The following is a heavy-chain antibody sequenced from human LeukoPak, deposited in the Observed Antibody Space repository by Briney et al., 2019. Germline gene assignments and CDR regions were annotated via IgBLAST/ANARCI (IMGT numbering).Heavy chain of an antibody. V-gene: IGHV3-33*01. CDR2: IWYDGSNK. J-gene: IGHJ4*02. CDR3: ASFIRQQLVHTDFDY. Sequence: GRSLRLSCAASGFTFSSYGMHWVRQAPGKGLEWVAVIWYDGSNKYYADSVKGRFTISRDNSKNTLYLQMNSLRAEDTAVYYCASFIRQQLVHTDFDYWGQGTLVTVSS. D-gene: IGHD6-13*01. CDR1: GFTFSSYG.